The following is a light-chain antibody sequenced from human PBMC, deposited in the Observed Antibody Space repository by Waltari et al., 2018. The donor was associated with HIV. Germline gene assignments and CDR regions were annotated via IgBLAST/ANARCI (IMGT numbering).Light chain of an antibody. J-gene: IGLJ3*02. CDR2: EVS. CDR3: CSYAGSYTWV. V-gene: IGLV2-11*01. CDR1: SSDVGGYNY. Sequence: QSALTQPRSVSGSPGQSVTISCTGTSSDVGGYNYVSWYQQHPGKAPKRMIYEVSKRPSGVPVRFSCSKSGNTASLTISGLQAEDEADYYCCSYAGSYTWVFGGGTKLTVL.